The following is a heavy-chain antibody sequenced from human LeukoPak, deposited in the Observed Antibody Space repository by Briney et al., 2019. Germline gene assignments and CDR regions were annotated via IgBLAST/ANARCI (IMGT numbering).Heavy chain of an antibody. CDR3: ARDRAVAGLFDN. CDR1: GFTFSTYW. V-gene: IGHV3-7*01. Sequence: GGSLRLSCAASGFTFSTYWMTWVRQTPGKGLEWVANIKEDGGEQNYVDSVEGRFTISRDNTKNSVFLQMNSLRVEDTAVYHCARDRAVAGLFDNWGQGTLVTVSS. D-gene: IGHD6-19*01. CDR2: IKEDGGEQ. J-gene: IGHJ4*02.